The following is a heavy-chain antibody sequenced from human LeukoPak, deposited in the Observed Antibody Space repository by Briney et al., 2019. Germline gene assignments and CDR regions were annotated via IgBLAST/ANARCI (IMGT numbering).Heavy chain of an antibody. Sequence: SETLSLTCTVFGGSISSSSHYWGCIRQPPGEGLDWIGTVYDGGSTYYNPSLKGRVTLFVDTSQNQFSLKLTSVTAADTAVYYCARLPYYYGSGTFDSWGQGTLVTVSS. J-gene: IGHJ4*02. V-gene: IGHV4-39*01. CDR1: GGSISSSSHY. CDR3: ARLPYYYGSGTFDS. CDR2: VYDGGST. D-gene: IGHD3-10*01.